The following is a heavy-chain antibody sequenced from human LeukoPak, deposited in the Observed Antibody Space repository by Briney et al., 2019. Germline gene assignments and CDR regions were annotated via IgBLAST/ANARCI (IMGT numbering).Heavy chain of an antibody. V-gene: IGHV4-39*07. J-gene: IGHJ4*02. Sequence: SETLSLTCTVSGGSISSSSYYWGWIRQPPGKGLEWIGSIYYSGSTYYNPSLKSRVTISVDTSKNQFSLKLSSVTAADTAVYYCARALVVPAAAFDYWGQGTLVTVPS. CDR3: ARALVVPAAAFDY. CDR1: GGSISSSSYY. D-gene: IGHD2-2*01. CDR2: IYYSGST.